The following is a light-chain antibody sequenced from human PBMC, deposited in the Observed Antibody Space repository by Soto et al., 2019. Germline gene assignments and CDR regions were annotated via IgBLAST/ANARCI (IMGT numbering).Light chain of an antibody. CDR3: QHYNSYSEA. CDR1: QSISSW. Sequence: IHMTHSPSTLSASVLDRVTITFRASQSISSWLAWYQQKPGKAPKLLIYDASTLESGVPSRFSGSGSGTEFTLTISSLQPDDFATYYCQHYNSYSEAFGQGTKVDIK. J-gene: IGKJ1*01. CDR2: DAS. V-gene: IGKV1-5*01.